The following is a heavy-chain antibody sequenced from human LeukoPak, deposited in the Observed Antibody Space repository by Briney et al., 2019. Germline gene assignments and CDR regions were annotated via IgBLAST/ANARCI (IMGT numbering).Heavy chain of an antibody. CDR3: ARGPSGYHNT. Sequence: PGGSLRLSCAASGFSFSSYAMSWVRQAPGKGLEWVSSISGTGGSTYYADSVEGRFTISRDNSKNTLYLLMNSLRAEDTAVYYCARGPSGYHNTGGQGTLVTVSS. CDR1: GFSFSSYA. V-gene: IGHV3-23*01. J-gene: IGHJ4*02. D-gene: IGHD5-12*01. CDR2: ISGTGGST.